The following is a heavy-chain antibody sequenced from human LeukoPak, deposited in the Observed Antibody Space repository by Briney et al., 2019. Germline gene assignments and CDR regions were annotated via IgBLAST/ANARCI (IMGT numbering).Heavy chain of an antibody. J-gene: IGHJ4*02. CDR2: LSRSGDRT. V-gene: IGHV3-23*01. D-gene: IGHD4-17*01. Sequence: GGSLSLSCAASGFTFSAYSMSWVRQAPGKGLEWVSALSRSGDRTYYADSVKGRFTISRDISKSTLSLQMNSLRAEDTAIYYCAREIRGYGDYDYWGQGTLVTVSS. CDR3: AREIRGYGDYDY. CDR1: GFTFSAYS.